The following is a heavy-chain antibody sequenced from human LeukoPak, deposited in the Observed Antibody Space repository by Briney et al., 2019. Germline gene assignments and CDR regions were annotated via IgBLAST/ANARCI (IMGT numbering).Heavy chain of an antibody. J-gene: IGHJ4*02. D-gene: IGHD6-13*01. Sequence: ASVKVSCKASGYTFTSYYMHWVRQAPGQGLEWMGIINPSGGSTSYAQKFQGRVTMTRDTSTSTVYMELSSLRSEDTAVYYCVLSEKIVAAGYSNDYWGQGTLVTVSS. V-gene: IGHV1-46*01. CDR3: VLSEKIVAAGYSNDY. CDR2: INPSGGST. CDR1: GYTFTSYY.